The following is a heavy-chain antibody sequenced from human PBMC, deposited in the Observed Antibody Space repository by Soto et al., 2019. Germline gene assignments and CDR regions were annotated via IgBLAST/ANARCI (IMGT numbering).Heavy chain of an antibody. V-gene: IGHV4-30-4*01. J-gene: IGHJ6*02. Sequence: SETLSLTCTVSGGSISSGDYYWSWIRQPPGKGLEWIGYIYYSGSTNYNPSLKSRVTISVDTSKNQFSLKLSSVTAADTAVYYCARVGIQGSLLWFGEFPAPGYGMDVWGQGTTVTVSS. CDR2: IYYSGST. D-gene: IGHD3-10*01. CDR3: ARVGIQGSLLWFGEFPAPGYGMDV. CDR1: GGSISSGDYY.